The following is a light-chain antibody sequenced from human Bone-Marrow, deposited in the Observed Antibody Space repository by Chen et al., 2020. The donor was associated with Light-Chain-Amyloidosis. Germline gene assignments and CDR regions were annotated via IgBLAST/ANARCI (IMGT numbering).Light chain of an antibody. CDR3: QLHNTYSGT. V-gene: IGKV1-5*01. CDR2: DAS. J-gene: IGKJ1*01. CDR1: QSISSW. Sequence: DIQMTQSPSTLSASVGDRVTITCRASQSISSWLAWYQQKPGKAPNLLIFDASSLKSGVPSRFSGSGSGTEFTLTISSLQPDDFATYYCQLHNTYSGTFGQGTKVEIK.